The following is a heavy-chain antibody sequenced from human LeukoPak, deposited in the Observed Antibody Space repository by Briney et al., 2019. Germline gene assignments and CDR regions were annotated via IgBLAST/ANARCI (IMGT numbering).Heavy chain of an antibody. CDR3: ARVPREPNYYYFMDV. CDR2: LWYDGSNK. J-gene: IGHJ6*02. V-gene: IGHV3-33*01. CDR1: GCTFSSYG. Sequence: GGSVKVSCTASGCTFSSYGMHWVRQAPGKGLEGVGVLWYDGSNKYCADSVKGPFPKSRDKSQNTLYLQMNSLRTQDTAVDYCARVPREPNYYYFMDVWGQGTTLTVSS. D-gene: IGHD1-26*01.